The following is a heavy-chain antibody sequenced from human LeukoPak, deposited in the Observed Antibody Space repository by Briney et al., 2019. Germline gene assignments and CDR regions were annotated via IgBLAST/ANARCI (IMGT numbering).Heavy chain of an antibody. D-gene: IGHD2-8*02. V-gene: IGHV3-30*02. CDR2: IALHGSNK. CDR3: AKDGSWSCTD. J-gene: IGHJ4*02. CDR1: GFTFSSYA. Sequence: PGGSLRLSCAASGFTFSSYAMHWVRQGPGKGLEWVAYIALHGSNKYYADSVKGRFTISRDNSKRTLYLQMNNLRADDTAVYYCAKDGSWSCTDWGQGALVTVSS.